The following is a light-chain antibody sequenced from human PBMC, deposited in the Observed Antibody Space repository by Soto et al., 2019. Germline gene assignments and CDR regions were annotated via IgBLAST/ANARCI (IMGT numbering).Light chain of an antibody. CDR2: GAS. CDR3: QQYNNWPLWT. V-gene: IGKV3-15*01. Sequence: EIVMTQSPATLSVSPGERATLSCRASQSVSSNLAWYQQKPGQAPRLLIYGASTRATGIPARFSGSGSGTEFTLTNSSMQSEDFAVYYCQQYNNWPLWTFGQGTKVEIK. J-gene: IGKJ1*01. CDR1: QSVSSN.